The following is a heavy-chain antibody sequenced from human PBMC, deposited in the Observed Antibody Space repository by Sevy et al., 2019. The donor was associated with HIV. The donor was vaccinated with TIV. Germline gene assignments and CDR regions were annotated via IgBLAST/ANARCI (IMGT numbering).Heavy chain of an antibody. V-gene: IGHV3-23*01. CDR2: ISGSGGST. Sequence: GGSLRLSCAASGFTFSSYAMSWVRQAPGKGLEWVSAISGSGGSTYYADSVKGRFTISRDNSKNTLYLQMNSLRAEDRAVYYCAKVTHLAVAGKWPSYYFDYWGQGTLVTVSS. J-gene: IGHJ4*02. CDR1: GFTFSSYA. CDR3: AKVTHLAVAGKWPSYYFDY. D-gene: IGHD6-19*01.